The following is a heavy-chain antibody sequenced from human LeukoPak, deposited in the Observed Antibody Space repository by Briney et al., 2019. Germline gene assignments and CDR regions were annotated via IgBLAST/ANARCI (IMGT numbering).Heavy chain of an antibody. CDR2: IYSGGST. D-gene: IGHD6-13*01. CDR1: GFTVSSNY. V-gene: IGHV3-53*05. J-gene: IGHJ4*02. CDR3: AREDTSSWNPYFDY. Sequence: GGSLRLSCAASGFTVSSNYMSWVRQAPGKGLEWVSVIYSGGSTYYADSVKGRFTISRDNSKNTLYLQMNSLRAEDTAVYYCAREDTSSWNPYFDYWGQGTLVTVSS.